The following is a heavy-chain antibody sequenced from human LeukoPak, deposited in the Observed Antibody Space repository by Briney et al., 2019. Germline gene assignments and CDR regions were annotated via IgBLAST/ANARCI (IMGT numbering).Heavy chain of an antibody. D-gene: IGHD5-12*01. Sequence: SETLSLTCTVSGGSISSSSYYWGWIRQPPGKGLEWIGSIYYDGSTYYNPSLKSRVTISVDTSKNQLPLKLGSVTAADTAVYYCASTSVATKNAFDIWGQGTMVTVSS. J-gene: IGHJ3*02. CDR2: IYYDGST. V-gene: IGHV4-39*01. CDR1: GGSISSSSYY. CDR3: ASTSVATKNAFDI.